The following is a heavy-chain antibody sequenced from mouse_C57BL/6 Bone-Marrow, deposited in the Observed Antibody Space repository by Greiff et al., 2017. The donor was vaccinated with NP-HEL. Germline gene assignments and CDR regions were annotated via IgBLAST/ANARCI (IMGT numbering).Heavy chain of an antibody. Sequence: QVQLQQSGPGLVQPSQSLSITCTVSGFSLTSYGVHWVRQSPGKGLEWLGVIWSGGSTDYNAAFISRLSISKDNSKSQVFFKMYSLQADDTAIYYCARGNGSSDFDYWGQGTTLTVSS. CDR2: IWSGGST. CDR1: GFSLTSYG. D-gene: IGHD1-1*01. CDR3: ARGNGSSDFDY. J-gene: IGHJ2*01. V-gene: IGHV2-2*01.